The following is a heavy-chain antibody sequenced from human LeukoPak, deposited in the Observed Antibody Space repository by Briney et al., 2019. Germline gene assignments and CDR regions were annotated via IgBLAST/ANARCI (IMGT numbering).Heavy chain of an antibody. J-gene: IGHJ5*02. D-gene: IGHD5-12*01. V-gene: IGHV3-21*01. CDR2: TSSSSSYI. Sequence: GGSLRLSCAASGFTFSSYSMNWVRQAPGKGLEWVSSTSSSSSYIYYADSVKGRFTISRDNAKNSLYLQMNSLRAEDTAVYYCARGSGYDPWFDPWGQGTLVTVSS. CDR3: ARGSGYDPWFDP. CDR1: GFTFSSYS.